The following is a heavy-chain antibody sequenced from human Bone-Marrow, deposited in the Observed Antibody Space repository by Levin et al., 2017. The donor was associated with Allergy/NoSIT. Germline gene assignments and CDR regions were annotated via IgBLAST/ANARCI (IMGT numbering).Heavy chain of an antibody. J-gene: IGHJ4*02. Sequence: PGGSLRLSCAASGFTVSSNYMSWVRQAPGKGLEWVSVIYSGGSTYYADSVKGRFTISRDNSKNTLYLQMNSLRAEDTAVYYCARGARSCGGDCYSTPILHYWGQGTLVTVSS. V-gene: IGHV3-66*01. D-gene: IGHD2-21*02. CDR2: IYSGGST. CDR1: GFTVSSNY. CDR3: ARGARSCGGDCYSTPILHY.